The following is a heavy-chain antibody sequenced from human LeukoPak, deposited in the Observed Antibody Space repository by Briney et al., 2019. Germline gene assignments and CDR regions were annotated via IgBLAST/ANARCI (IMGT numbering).Heavy chain of an antibody. CDR2: IYTSGST. CDR3: ATGIDSSGYAFDY. CDR1: GGPISRYY. D-gene: IGHD3-22*01. J-gene: IGHJ4*02. Sequence: PSETLSLTYTVAGGPISRYYWSWVRQPAGKGLEWIGRIYTSGSTNYNPSLKSRVTMSVDTSKNQFSLKLSSVTAADTSVYYCATGIDSSGYAFDYWGQGTLVTVSS. V-gene: IGHV4-4*07.